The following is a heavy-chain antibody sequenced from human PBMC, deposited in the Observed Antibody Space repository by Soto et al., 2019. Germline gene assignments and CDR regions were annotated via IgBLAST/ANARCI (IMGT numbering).Heavy chain of an antibody. CDR2: ITSKRYGGTT. CDR1: GFLFGDYA. J-gene: IGHJ4*02. CDR3: ARLGRDGYTVPFDY. V-gene: IGHV3-49*05. Sequence: VQLVESGGGFVKPGRSLRLSCTGSGFLFGDYAITWFRQAPGKGLECAGFITSKRYGGTTEYAASVRGRFTISRDDSKNIAYLQMDSLVTEDTAVYYCARLGRDGYTVPFDYWGQGTLVTVSS. D-gene: IGHD6-25*01.